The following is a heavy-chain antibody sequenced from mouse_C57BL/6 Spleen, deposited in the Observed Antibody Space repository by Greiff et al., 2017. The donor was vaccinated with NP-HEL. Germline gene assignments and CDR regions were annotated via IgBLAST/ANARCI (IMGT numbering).Heavy chain of an antibody. CDR1: GFTFSSYA. CDR2: ISDGGSYT. J-gene: IGHJ4*01. D-gene: IGHD2-1*01. V-gene: IGHV5-4*03. Sequence: EVKLQESGGGLVKPGGSLKLSCAASGFTFSSYAMSWVRQTPEKRLEWVATISDGGSYTYYPDNVKGRFTISRDNAKNNLYLQMSHLKSEDTAMYYCARYYGNYVNAMDYWGQGTSVTVSS. CDR3: ARYYGNYVNAMDY.